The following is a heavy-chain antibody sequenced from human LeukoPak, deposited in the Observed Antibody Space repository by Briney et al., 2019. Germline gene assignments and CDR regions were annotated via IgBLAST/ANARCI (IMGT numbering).Heavy chain of an antibody. CDR3: ARGRGVLWFGELSLYFDY. J-gene: IGHJ4*02. CDR1: GGSISSYY. D-gene: IGHD3-10*01. V-gene: IGHV4-34*01. CDR2: INHSGST. Sequence: SETLSLTCTVSGGSISSYYWSWIRQPPGKGLEWIGEINHSGSTNYNPSLKSRVTISVDTSKNQFSLKLSSVTAADTAVYYCARGRGVLWFGELSLYFDYWGQGTLVTVSS.